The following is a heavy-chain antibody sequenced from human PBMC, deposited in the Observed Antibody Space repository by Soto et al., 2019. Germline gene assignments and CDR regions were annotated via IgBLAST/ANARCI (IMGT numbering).Heavy chain of an antibody. V-gene: IGHV3-11*01. Sequence: PGGSLRLSCAASGFTFSDYYMSWIRQAPGKGLEWVSYISTSGDVVYYADSVRGRFTISRDNAKNSLYLQMNSLRAEDTAVYFCARPSSGYSLDSWGQGTLVTVSS. CDR1: GFTFSDYY. CDR3: ARPSSGYSLDS. J-gene: IGHJ4*02. D-gene: IGHD3-22*01. CDR2: ISTSGDVV.